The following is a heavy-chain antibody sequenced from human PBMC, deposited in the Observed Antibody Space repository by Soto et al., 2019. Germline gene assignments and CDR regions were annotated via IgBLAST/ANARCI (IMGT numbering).Heavy chain of an antibody. CDR3: AKVIWHHPSGGDS. D-gene: IGHD1-26*01. CDR1: GFTFSSYP. CDR2: IDGSGDST. V-gene: IGHV3-23*01. J-gene: IGHJ4*02. Sequence: EVQLLESGGGLVQPGGSLRLSCAASGFTFSSYPMSWVRQAPGKGLEWVSGIDGSGDSTYYADSVTGRFTISRDSSKTTLYLQMNSLRAEDTAVYYCAKVIWHHPSGGDSWGQGTLVTVSA.